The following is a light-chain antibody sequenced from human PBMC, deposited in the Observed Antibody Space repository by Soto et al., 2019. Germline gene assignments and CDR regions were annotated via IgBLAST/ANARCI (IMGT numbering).Light chain of an antibody. Sequence: ETVLTQSPGTLSLSPGRRGTLSCRTSQSAPSSNLAWYQQKPGQPPRLLIYGASTRATGIPARFSGSGFGTEFTLTISSLQSEDFAVHYCQQYKNWPLFGQGTRLEIK. CDR2: GAS. J-gene: IGKJ5*01. V-gene: IGKV3-15*01. CDR3: QQYKNWPL. CDR1: QSAPSSN.